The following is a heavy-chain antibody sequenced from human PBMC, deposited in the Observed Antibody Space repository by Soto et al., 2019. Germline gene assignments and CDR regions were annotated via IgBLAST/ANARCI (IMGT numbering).Heavy chain of an antibody. D-gene: IGHD1-26*01. V-gene: IGHV3-53*01. Sequence: GGPLRLSCAASGFTVSDNYLNWVRQAPGKGLEWVSVIYSGGGTYYADSVKGRFTISRDKSKNTLYLQMNRLRADDTAVYYCARAVGGGYFDYWGQGALVTVSS. J-gene: IGHJ4*02. CDR2: IYSGGGT. CDR3: ARAVGGGYFDY. CDR1: GFTVSDNY.